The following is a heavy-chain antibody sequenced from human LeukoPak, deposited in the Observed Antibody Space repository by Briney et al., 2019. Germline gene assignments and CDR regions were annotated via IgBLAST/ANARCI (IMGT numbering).Heavy chain of an antibody. CDR2: IWYDGSNK. J-gene: IGHJ2*01. CDR1: GFTFSSYG. D-gene: IGHD3-22*01. CDR3: AKEGYYYDSSGYFHFDL. V-gene: IGHV3-33*06. Sequence: GRSLRLSCAASGFTFSSYGMHWVRQAPGKGLEWVAVIWYDGSNKYYADSVKGRFTISRDNSKNTLYLQMNGLRAEDTAVYYCAKEGYYYDSSGYFHFDLWGRGTLVTVSS.